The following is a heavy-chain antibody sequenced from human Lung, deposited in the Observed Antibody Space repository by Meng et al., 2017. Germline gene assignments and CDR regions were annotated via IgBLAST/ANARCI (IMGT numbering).Heavy chain of an antibody. D-gene: IGHD4-11*01. CDR2: INHSGST. V-gene: IGHV4-34*01. J-gene: IGHJ4*02. CDR1: GASFSDYY. Sequence: QVKLQQWAAGLLKASETLSLTCVVSGASFSDYYWSWIRQPPGKGLEWIGEINHSGSTNYNPSLESRATISVDTSQNNLSLKLSSVTAADSAVYYCARGPTTMAHDFDYWGQGTLVTVSS. CDR3: ARGPTTMAHDFDY.